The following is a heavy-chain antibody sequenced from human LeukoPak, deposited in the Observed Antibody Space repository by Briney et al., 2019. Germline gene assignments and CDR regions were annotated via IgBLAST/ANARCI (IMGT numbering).Heavy chain of an antibody. Sequence: SETLSLTCTVSGGSISSYYWSWIRQPPGKGPEWIGYIDYSGSTNYNPSLKSRVTISVDTSKNQFSLKLSSVTAADTAVYYCAREDGYNHYAFDIWGQGTMVTVSS. CDR1: GGSISSYY. J-gene: IGHJ3*02. CDR3: AREDGYNHYAFDI. CDR2: IDYSGST. D-gene: IGHD5-24*01. V-gene: IGHV4-59*01.